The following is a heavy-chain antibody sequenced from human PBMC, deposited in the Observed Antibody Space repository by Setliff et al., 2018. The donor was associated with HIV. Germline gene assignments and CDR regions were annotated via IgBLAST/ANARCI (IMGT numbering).Heavy chain of an antibody. J-gene: IGHJ5*01. CDR3: ATLVGTNGVVWFDP. V-gene: IGHV5-51*01. CDR2: IYPDDSDT. Sequence: PGESLKISCKGSGFTFTDYWIGWVRQMPEKGLEWMGIIYPDDSDTRYSPSFQGQVTLSADKSINTTYLQRSSLKASDTAMYYCATLVGTNGVVWFDPWGQGTLVTVSS. D-gene: IGHD1-26*01. CDR1: GFTFTDYW.